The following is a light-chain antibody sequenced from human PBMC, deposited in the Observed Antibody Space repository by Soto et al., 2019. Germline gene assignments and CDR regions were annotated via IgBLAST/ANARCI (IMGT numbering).Light chain of an antibody. CDR1: QSISSY. J-gene: IGKJ1*01. V-gene: IGKV1-39*01. CDR2: AAS. CDR3: QQYGSSPRT. Sequence: DIQMTQSPSSLSASVGDRVTITCRASQSISSYLNWYQQKPGKAPKLLIYAASSLQSGVPSRFSGSGSATDFTLTISRLEPEDFAVYYCQQYGSSPRTFGQGTKVDIK.